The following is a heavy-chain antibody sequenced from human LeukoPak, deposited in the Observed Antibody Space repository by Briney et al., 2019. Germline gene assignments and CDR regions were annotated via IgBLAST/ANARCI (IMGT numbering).Heavy chain of an antibody. Sequence: PGGSLRLSCEASGFSVRSSYMSWVRQAPGKGLEWVSVIYTSDGTHYADSVKGRFIISRDNSRNTLYLQMNSLRAEDTAVYYCARGASRGGDCYPHWGQGTLVTVSS. CDR1: GFSVRSSY. CDR3: ARGASRGGDCYPH. CDR2: IYTSDGT. J-gene: IGHJ4*02. V-gene: IGHV3-53*01. D-gene: IGHD2-21*02.